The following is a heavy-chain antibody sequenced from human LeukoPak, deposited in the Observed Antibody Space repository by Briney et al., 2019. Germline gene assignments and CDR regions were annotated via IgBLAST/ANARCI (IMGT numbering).Heavy chain of an antibody. CDR1: GGTFSSYA. J-gene: IGHJ4*02. V-gene: IGHV1-69*11. Sequence: ASVKVSCKASGGTFSSYAISWVRQAPGQGLEWMGRIIPILGTANYAQKFQGRVTITTDESTSTAYMELSSLRSEDTAVYYCARDRLYCSGGSCYLDYWGQGTLVTVSS. CDR3: ARDRLYCSGGSCYLDY. D-gene: IGHD2-15*01. CDR2: IIPILGTA.